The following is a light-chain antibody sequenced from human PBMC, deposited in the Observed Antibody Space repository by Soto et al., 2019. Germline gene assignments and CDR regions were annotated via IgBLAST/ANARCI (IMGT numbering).Light chain of an antibody. CDR2: EVS. Sequence: QSVLTQPASVSGSPGHSITISCTGTSSDVGGYNYVSWYQQHPGKAPKLMIYEVSNRPSGVSNRFSGSKSGNTASLTISGLQAEDEADYYCSSYTSSSTRVFGGGTKLTVL. CDR1: SSDVGGYNY. V-gene: IGLV2-14*01. J-gene: IGLJ3*02. CDR3: SSYTSSSTRV.